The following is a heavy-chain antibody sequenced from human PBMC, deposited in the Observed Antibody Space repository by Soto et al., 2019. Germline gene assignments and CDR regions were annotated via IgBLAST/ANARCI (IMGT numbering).Heavy chain of an antibody. J-gene: IGHJ5*02. CDR3: ARSPRIQLGTSNLFDP. CDR1: GGTFSSYT. D-gene: IGHD5-18*01. Sequence: QVQLMQSGAEVKKPGSSVKVSCKASGGTFSSYTISWVRQAPGQGLEWMGRIIPILGIANYAQKFQGRVTITAYKSTSTAYMELSSLRSEDTAVYYCARSPRIQLGTSNLFDPWGQGTLVTVSS. V-gene: IGHV1-69*02. CDR2: IIPILGIA.